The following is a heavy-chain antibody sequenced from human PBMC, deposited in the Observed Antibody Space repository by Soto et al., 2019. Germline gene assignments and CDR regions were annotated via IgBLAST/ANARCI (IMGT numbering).Heavy chain of an antibody. Sequence: PGESLKISCKGSGYSFSTYWIAWVRQLPGKGLQWMGIIWPGGSDSRYSPSFQGQVTISADKSVSTAYLQWSSLKASDTAMYYCARRPMGYSLWNAHLDIWGQGTMVTVSS. J-gene: IGHJ3*02. V-gene: IGHV5-51*01. CDR2: IWPGGSDS. CDR1: GYSFSTYW. D-gene: IGHD1-1*01. CDR3: ARRPMGYSLWNAHLDI.